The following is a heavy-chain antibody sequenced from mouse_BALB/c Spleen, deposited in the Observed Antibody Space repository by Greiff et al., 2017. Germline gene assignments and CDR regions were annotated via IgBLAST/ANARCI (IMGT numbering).Heavy chain of an antibody. V-gene: IGHV5-12-1*01. Sequence: EVHLVESGGGLVKPGGSLKLSCAASGFTFSSYAMSWVRQTPEKRLEWVASISSGGSTYYPDTVKGRFTISRDNAKNTLYLQMSSLKSEDTAMYYCARHPNLASWCAYWGQGTLVTVSA. J-gene: IGHJ3*01. CDR1: GFTFSSYA. CDR3: ARHPNLASWCAY. CDR2: ISSGGST.